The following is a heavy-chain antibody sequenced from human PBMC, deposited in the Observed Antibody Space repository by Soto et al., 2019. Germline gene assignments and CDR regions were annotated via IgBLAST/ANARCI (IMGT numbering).Heavy chain of an antibody. CDR2: IYATGTT. J-gene: IGHJ5*02. CDR3: VRDGTKTLRDWFDP. D-gene: IGHD1-1*01. CDR1: GASISGFY. V-gene: IGHV4-4*07. Sequence: SETLSLTCTVSGASISGFYWSWIRKSAGKGLEWIGRIYATGTTDYNPSLKSRVMMSVDTSKKQFSLKLRSVTAADTAVYYCVRDGTKTLRDWFDPCGQGISVTVST.